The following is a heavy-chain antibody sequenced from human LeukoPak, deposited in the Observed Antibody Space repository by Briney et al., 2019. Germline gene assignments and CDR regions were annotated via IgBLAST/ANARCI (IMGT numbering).Heavy chain of an antibody. CDR3: AITMIVVVITAKTEYLQH. CDR2: INPNSGGT. V-gene: IGHV1-2*02. D-gene: IGHD3-22*01. CDR1: GYTFTGYY. J-gene: IGHJ1*01. Sequence: ASVKVSCKASGYTFTGYYMHWVRQAPGQGLEWMGWINPNSGGTNYAQKFQGRVTMTRDTSISTAYMELSRLRSDDTAVYYCAITMIVVVITAKTEYLQHWGQGTLVTVSS.